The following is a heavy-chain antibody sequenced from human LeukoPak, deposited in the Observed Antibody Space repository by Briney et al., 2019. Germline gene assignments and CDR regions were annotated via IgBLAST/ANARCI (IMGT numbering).Heavy chain of an antibody. Sequence: GGSLRLSCAASGFTSSSHAMDWVRQAPEKGLEWVSSIASDGSKYYADTLKGRFAISRDNSKNTLYLQINTLRAEDTALYYCAKEGAGRRFAFDDWGQGTLVTDSS. J-gene: IGHJ4*02. D-gene: IGHD3-16*01. V-gene: IGHV3-23*01. CDR2: IASDGSK. CDR1: GFTSSSHA. CDR3: AKEGAGRRFAFDD.